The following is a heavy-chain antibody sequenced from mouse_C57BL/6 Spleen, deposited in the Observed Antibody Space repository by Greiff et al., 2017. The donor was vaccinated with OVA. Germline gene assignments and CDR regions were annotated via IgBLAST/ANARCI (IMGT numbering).Heavy chain of an antibody. CDR2: INPNYGTT. CDR1: GYSFNDYN. V-gene: IGHV1-39*01. Sequence: VQLQQSGPELVKPGASVKLSCTASGYSFNDYNMNWVKQSNGQSLEWIGVINPNYGTTSYTPKFQGKATLTADTSSSTAYMQLNSLTSEDTAVYYCARHDYNCSNYIDYWGQGTTVTVSS. D-gene: IGHD1-1*01. CDR3: ARHDYNCSNYIDY. J-gene: IGHJ2*01.